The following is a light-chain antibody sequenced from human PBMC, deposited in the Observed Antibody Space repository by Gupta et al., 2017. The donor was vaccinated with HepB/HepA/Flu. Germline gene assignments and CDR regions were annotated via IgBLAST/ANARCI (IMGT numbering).Light chain of an antibody. Sequence: EIVLTQSPGTLSLSPGARATLSFRASQSVSSNYLAWYQQKPGQAPRLLIYGASSRATGIPDRFSGSGSGTDFTLTISRLEPEDFAVYYCQQYGSSPPITFGQGTRLEIK. V-gene: IGKV3-20*01. CDR1: QSVSSNY. J-gene: IGKJ5*01. CDR2: GAS. CDR3: QQYGSSPPIT.